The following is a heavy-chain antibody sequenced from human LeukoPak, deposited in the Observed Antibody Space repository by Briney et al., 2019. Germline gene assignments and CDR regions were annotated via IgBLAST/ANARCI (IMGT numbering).Heavy chain of an antibody. J-gene: IGHJ4*02. CDR1: GGAISSYY. Sequence: SETLTLTCTVSGGAISSYYWSWIRQPAGKGLEWIGRIYTSGSTNYNPSLKGRVTMSVDTSKNQFSLKLSSVTAADTAVYYCSAGELDYFDYWGQGTLVTVSS. V-gene: IGHV4-4*07. CDR3: SAGELDYFDY. D-gene: IGHD3-16*01. CDR2: IYTSGST.